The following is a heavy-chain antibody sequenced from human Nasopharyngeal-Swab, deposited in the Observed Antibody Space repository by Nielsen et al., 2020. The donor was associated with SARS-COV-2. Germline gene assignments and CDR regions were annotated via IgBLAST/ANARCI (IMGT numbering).Heavy chain of an antibody. CDR3: ARWSGYYYYYGMDV. CDR2: ISSSSSYI. D-gene: IGHD3-3*01. V-gene: IGHV3-21*01. J-gene: IGHJ6*02. CDR1: GFTFSSYG. Sequence: GESLKISCAASGFTFSSYGMNWVRQAPGKGLEWVSSISSSSSYIYYADSVKGRFTISRDNAKNSLYLQMNSLRAEDTAVYYCARWSGYYYYYGMDVWGQGTTVTVSS.